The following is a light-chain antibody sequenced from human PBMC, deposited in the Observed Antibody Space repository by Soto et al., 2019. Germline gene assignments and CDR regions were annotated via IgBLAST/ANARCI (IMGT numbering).Light chain of an antibody. CDR2: DAS. CDR3: QQRSNWPIP. J-gene: IGKJ5*01. CDR1: QSVSSY. Sequence: GLTHSPAALSLSPGERATLSGRASQSVSSYLAWYQQKPCQAPRLLIYDASNRATGIPARFSGSGSGTDFTLTISSLEPEDFAVYYCQQRSNWPIPFGQGTRLEIK. V-gene: IGKV3-11*01.